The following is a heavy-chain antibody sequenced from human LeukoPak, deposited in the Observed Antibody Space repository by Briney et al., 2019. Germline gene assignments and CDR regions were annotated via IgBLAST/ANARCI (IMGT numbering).Heavy chain of an antibody. CDR2: IHHSGST. CDR1: GGSISSTSYS. Sequence: PSETLSLTCTVSGGSISSTSYSWGWIRQPPGKGLEWIGNIHHSGSTYYNPSLKSRVTISVDTSNNQFSLKLSSVTAADTAVYYCARDPDFWTGYYYFDYWGQGTLVTVSS. D-gene: IGHD3/OR15-3a*01. V-gene: IGHV4-39*07. J-gene: IGHJ4*02. CDR3: ARDPDFWTGYYYFDY.